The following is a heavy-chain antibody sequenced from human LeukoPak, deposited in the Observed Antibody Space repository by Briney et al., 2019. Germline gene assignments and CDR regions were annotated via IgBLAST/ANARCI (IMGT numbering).Heavy chain of an antibody. V-gene: IGHV3-11*01. CDR2: ISSSGSTI. Sequence: GRSLRLSCAASGFTFSDYYMSWIRQAPGKGLEWVSYISSSGSTIYYADSVKGRFTISRDNAKNSLYLQMNSLRAEDTAVYYCARDLVSSSGWFDPWGQGTLVTVSS. J-gene: IGHJ5*02. CDR1: GFTFSDYY. CDR3: ARDLVSSSGWFDP. D-gene: IGHD6-6*01.